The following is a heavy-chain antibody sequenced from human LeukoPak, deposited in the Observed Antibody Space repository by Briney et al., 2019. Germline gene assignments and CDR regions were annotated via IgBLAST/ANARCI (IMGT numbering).Heavy chain of an antibody. CDR1: GFTFGTYS. D-gene: IGHD1-7*01. V-gene: IGHV3-48*02. CDR2: INGRSSTI. Sequence: GGSLRLSCAASGFTFGTYSLNWVRQAPGKGLEWVSYINGRSSTIFYADSVKGRFTISRDNAENSLFLQMNSLRDEDTAVYYCASSMYNWNYYFDYWGQGTLVTVSS. CDR3: ASSMYNWNYYFDY. J-gene: IGHJ4*02.